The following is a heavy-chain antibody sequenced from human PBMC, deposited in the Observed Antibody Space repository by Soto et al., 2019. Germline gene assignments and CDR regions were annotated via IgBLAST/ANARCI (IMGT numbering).Heavy chain of an antibody. V-gene: IGHV4-39*01. J-gene: IGHJ4*02. CDR3: ANYGDYLSIDS. CDR1: GDSISSSSFY. Sequence: SETLSLTCVVSGDSISSSSFYWAWIRQSPGKGLEWIGSIYYSGSTHYNPSLKSRVTISVDTSRNQFSLNLSSVTAADTALYYCANYGDYLSIDSWGQGTLVTVSS. D-gene: IGHD4-17*01. CDR2: IYYSGST.